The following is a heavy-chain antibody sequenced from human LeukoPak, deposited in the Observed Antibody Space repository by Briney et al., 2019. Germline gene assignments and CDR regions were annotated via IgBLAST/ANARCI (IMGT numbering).Heavy chain of an antibody. Sequence: SVKVSCKASGGTFSSYAISWVRQAPGQGLEWMGRIIPILGIANYAQKFQGRVTITADKSTSTAYMELSSLRSEDTAVYYCATYSSSEIDAFDIWGQGTMVTVSS. D-gene: IGHD6-13*01. V-gene: IGHV1-69*04. CDR2: IIPILGIA. CDR1: GGTFSSYA. J-gene: IGHJ3*02. CDR3: ATYSSSEIDAFDI.